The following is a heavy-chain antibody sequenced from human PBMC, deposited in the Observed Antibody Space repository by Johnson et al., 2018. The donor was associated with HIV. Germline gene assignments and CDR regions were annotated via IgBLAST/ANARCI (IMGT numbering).Heavy chain of an antibody. CDR2: ISYDGSNK. J-gene: IGHJ3*02. CDR1: GFTFSSYA. Sequence: VQLVESGGGVVQPGRSLRLSCAASGFTFSSYAMHWVRQAPGKGLEWVAVISYDGSNKYYADSVKGLFTISRDNSKNTLDLQMNSLRAEDTAGYYCARDWETDSSGYHDAFDIWGQGTMVTVSS. V-gene: IGHV3-30*04. CDR3: ARDWETDSSGYHDAFDI. D-gene: IGHD3-22*01.